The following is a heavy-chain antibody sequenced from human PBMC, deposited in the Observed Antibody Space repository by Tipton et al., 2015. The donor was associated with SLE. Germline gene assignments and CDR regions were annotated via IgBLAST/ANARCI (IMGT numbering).Heavy chain of an antibody. J-gene: IGHJ4*02. V-gene: IGHV4-34*01. Sequence: GLVKPSETLSLTCAVYGGSFSGYYWSWIRQPPGKGLEWIGEINHSGRTNYNPSLKSRVTISVDTSKNQFSLKLSSVNAADTAVYYCARHGAYCSSTSCWREHYFDYWGQGTLVTVSS. CDR1: GGSFSGYY. CDR2: INHSGRT. CDR3: ARHGAYCSSTSCWREHYFDY. D-gene: IGHD2-2*01.